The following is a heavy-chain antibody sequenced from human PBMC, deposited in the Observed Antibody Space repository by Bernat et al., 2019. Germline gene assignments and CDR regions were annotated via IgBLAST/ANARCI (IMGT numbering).Heavy chain of an antibody. Sequence: QVQLVESGGGVVQPGRSLRLSCAASGFTFSSYAMHWVRQAPGKGLEWVAIIWYDGTNKYYGDAVKGRFTISRDNSKNTLYVQMNSLRVEDTAVYYCSREQFCSSPSCTTRAFDIWGEGTMVTVSS. CDR2: IWYDGTNK. D-gene: IGHD2-2*01. V-gene: IGHV3-33*01. CDR3: SREQFCSSPSCTTRAFDI. J-gene: IGHJ3*02. CDR1: GFTFSSYA.